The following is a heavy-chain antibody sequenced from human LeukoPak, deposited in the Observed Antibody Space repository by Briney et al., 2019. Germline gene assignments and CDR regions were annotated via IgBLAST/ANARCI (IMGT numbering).Heavy chain of an antibody. CDR1: DVSFSAYY. V-gene: IGHV4-34*01. CDR2: INHSGST. J-gene: IGHJ4*02. D-gene: IGHD3-22*01. CDR3: ARGRIYYYDTSDYVPYYFDY. Sequence: SETLSLTCAVYDVSFSAYYWSWIRQPPGKGLEWIGEINHSGSTNYNPSLKSRVTISGDTSKNQFSLKLTSVTAADTAVYCARGRIYYYDTSDYVPYYFDYWGQGTLVTVSS.